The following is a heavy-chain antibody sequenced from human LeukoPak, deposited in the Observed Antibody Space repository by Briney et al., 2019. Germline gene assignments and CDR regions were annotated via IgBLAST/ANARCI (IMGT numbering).Heavy chain of an antibody. D-gene: IGHD3-22*01. J-gene: IGHJ4*02. CDR1: GYTFTSYG. CDR3: ARTYDSSGYYDPYYFDY. V-gene: IGHV1-18*01. Sequence: GASVKVSCKASGYTFTSYGISWVRQAPGQGLEWMGWISAYNGNTNYAQKLQGRVTMTTDTSTSTAYTELRSLRSDDTAVYYCARTYDSSGYYDPYYFDYWGQGTLVTVSS. CDR2: ISAYNGNT.